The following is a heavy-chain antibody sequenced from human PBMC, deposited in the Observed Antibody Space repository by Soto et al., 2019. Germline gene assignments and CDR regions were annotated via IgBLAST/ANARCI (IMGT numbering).Heavy chain of an antibody. CDR3: ARDRVVAALSHGGGMDV. J-gene: IGHJ6*02. CDR1: GFTFSSYG. D-gene: IGHD2-15*01. CDR2: IWYDGSNK. Sequence: VGSLRLSCAASGFTFSSYGMHWVRQAPGKGLEWVAVIWYDGSNKYYADSVKGRFTISRDNSKNTLYLQMNSLRAEDTAVYYCARDRVVAALSHGGGMDVWGQGTTVTVSS. V-gene: IGHV3-33*01.